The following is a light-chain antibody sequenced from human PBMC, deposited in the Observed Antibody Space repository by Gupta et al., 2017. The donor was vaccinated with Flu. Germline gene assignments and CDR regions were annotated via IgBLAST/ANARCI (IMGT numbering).Light chain of an antibody. V-gene: IGLV2-14*01. CDR3: SSYTTSTTWV. J-gene: IGLJ3*02. CDR2: EVS. CDR1: SSDIGYYDY. Sequence: QSALTQPASVSGSPGQSITISCTGTSSDIGYYDYVSWYQQHPGKAPKLMIYEVSNRPSGVSNRVSGSKSGNTASLTISGLQADDESYYYCSSYTTSTTWVFGGGTQLTVL.